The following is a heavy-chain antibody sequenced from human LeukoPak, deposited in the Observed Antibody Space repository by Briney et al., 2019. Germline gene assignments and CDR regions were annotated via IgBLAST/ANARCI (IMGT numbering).Heavy chain of an antibody. D-gene: IGHD6-19*01. CDR3: TTVTSQWLVYYFDY. CDR2: IKSKTDGGTT. V-gene: IGHV3-15*01. J-gene: IGHJ4*02. CDR1: GFTFSNAW. Sequence: GGSVRLSCAASGFTFSNAWMSWVRQAPGKGLEWVGRIKSKTDGGTTDYAAPVKGRFTISRDDSKNTLYLQMNSLKTEDTAVYYCTTVTSQWLVYYFDYWGQGTLVTVSS.